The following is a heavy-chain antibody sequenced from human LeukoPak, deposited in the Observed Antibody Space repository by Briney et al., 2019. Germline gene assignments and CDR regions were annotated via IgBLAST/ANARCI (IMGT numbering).Heavy chain of an antibody. CDR3: ARGRGSSWLRRYWFDP. J-gene: IGHJ5*02. CDR1: GVSISSSNSY. CDR2: IYYSGNT. D-gene: IGHD6-13*01. Sequence: PSETLSLTCTVSGVSISSSNSYWGWIRQPPGKGLEWIGSIYYSGNTYYNASLKSQVSISIDTSKNQFSLKLSSVTAADTAVYYCARGRGSSWLRRYWFDPWGQGILVTVSS. V-gene: IGHV4-39*01.